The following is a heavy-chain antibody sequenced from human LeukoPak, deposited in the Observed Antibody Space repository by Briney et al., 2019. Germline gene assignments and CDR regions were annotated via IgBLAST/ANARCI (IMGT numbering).Heavy chain of an antibody. CDR1: GFTFNNYA. V-gene: IGHV3-23*01. CDR2: ISGGGETT. CDR3: ARDYADYVGYFFLDY. J-gene: IGHJ4*02. D-gene: IGHD4-17*01. Sequence: PGGSLRLSCAASGFTFNNYAMNWVRQAPGKGLEWVSSISGGGETTYYADPAKGRFTISRDNSQNTLYLQMNSLRAEDTAVYYCARDYADYVGYFFLDYWGQGTLVTVSS.